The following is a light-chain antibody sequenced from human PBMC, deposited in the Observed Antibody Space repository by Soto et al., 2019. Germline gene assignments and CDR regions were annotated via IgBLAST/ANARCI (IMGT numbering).Light chain of an antibody. J-gene: IGKJ3*01. CDR3: QQFGTLSLVT. Sequence: EIVLTQSPGTLSLSPGERATLSCRASQSVNTKYLAWYQQKPGQAPRLLISGVSSRATGIPDRFSGSGTGKDFIHTISRVEPEDFAVYYCQQFGTLSLVTFGPGTKVDIK. CDR1: QSVNTKY. V-gene: IGKV3-20*01. CDR2: GVS.